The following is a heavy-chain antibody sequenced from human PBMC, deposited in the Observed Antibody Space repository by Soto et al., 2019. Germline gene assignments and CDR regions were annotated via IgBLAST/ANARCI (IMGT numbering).Heavy chain of an antibody. V-gene: IGHV4-34*01. J-gene: IGHJ4*02. CDR2: INHSGST. Sequence: SETLSLTCAVYGGSFSGYYWSWIRQPPGKGLEWIGEINHSGSTNYNPSLKSRVTISVDTSKNQFSLKLSSVTAADTAVYYCAGGAKGTMVRGGNLDYWGQGTLVTVSS. CDR3: AGGAKGTMVRGGNLDY. D-gene: IGHD3-10*01. CDR1: GGSFSGYY.